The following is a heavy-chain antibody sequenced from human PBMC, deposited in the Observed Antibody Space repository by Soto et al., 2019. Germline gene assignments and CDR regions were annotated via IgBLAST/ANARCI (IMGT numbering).Heavy chain of an antibody. J-gene: IGHJ4*02. V-gene: IGHV3-30*18. Sequence: QVQLVESGGDVVQPGRSLRLSCVASGVTFSSYGIHWVRQAPGKGLEWVAVVSYDGSNKHYADSVKGRFTISRDNSENMVSLQMNSLRAEDTAVYYCAKDTYYHDSSGYYVFDYWGQGPLVTVSS. D-gene: IGHD3-22*01. CDR3: AKDTYYHDSSGYYVFDY. CDR1: GVTFSSYG. CDR2: VSYDGSNK.